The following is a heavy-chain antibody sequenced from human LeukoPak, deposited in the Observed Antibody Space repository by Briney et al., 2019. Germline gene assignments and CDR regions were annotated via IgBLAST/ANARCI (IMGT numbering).Heavy chain of an antibody. CDR1: GFTFSSYA. D-gene: IGHD1-7*01. Sequence: AGGSLRLSCAASGFTFSSYAMSWVRQAPGKGLEWVSYISGSSSTIYYADSVKGRFTISRDNAKNSLYLQMNSLRDEDTAVYYCAILKKDGYNWNYGPYHWFDPWGQGTLVTVSS. V-gene: IGHV3-48*02. CDR3: AILKKDGYNWNYGPYHWFDP. CDR2: ISGSSSTI. J-gene: IGHJ5*02.